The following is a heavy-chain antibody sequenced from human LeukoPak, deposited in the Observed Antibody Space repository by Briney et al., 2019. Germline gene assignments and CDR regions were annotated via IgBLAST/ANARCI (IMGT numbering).Heavy chain of an antibody. CDR2: IYYSGST. J-gene: IGHJ4*02. D-gene: IGHD5-12*01. CDR3: ARLGYSGFKAGFDY. Sequence: SETLSLTCTVSGGSISSYYWSWIRQPPGKGLEWIGYIYYSGSTNYNPSLKSRVTISVDTSKNQFSLKLSSVTAADTAVYYCARLGYSGFKAGFDYWGQGTLVTVSS. V-gene: IGHV4-59*01. CDR1: GGSISSYY.